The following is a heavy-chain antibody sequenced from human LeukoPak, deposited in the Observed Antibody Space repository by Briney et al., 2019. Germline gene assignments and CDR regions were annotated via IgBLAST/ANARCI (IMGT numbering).Heavy chain of an antibody. V-gene: IGHV3-53*01. J-gene: IGHJ4*02. CDR2: IYSGGST. D-gene: IGHD2-15*01. CDR1: GFTVTSNY. CDR3: ARELGLSGEDY. Sequence: GGSLRLSCAASGFTVTSNYMSWVRQAPGKGLEWVSVIYSGGSTYYADSVKGRFTISRDNSKNTLYLQMNSLRAEDTAVYYCARELGLSGEDYWGQGTLVTVSS.